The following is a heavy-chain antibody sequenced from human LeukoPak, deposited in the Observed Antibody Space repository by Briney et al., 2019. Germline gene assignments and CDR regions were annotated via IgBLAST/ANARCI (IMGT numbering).Heavy chain of an antibody. CDR3: ARSPIYDSSGYYYFDY. CDR1: GGTFSSYA. D-gene: IGHD3-22*01. J-gene: IGHJ4*02. V-gene: IGHV1-69*13. Sequence: GASVKVSCKASGGTFSSYAISWVRQAPGQGLEWMGGIIPIFGTANYAQKFQGRVTITADESTSTAYMELSSLRSEDTAVYYCARSPIYDSSGYYYFDYWGQGTLVTVSS. CDR2: IIPIFGTA.